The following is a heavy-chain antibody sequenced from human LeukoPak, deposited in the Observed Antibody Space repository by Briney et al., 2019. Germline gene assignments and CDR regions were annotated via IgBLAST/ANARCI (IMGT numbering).Heavy chain of an antibody. CDR3: AKDQGRDYYDTSGDQPYDY. V-gene: IGHV3-23*01. CDR1: GFIFSNYG. J-gene: IGHJ4*02. D-gene: IGHD3-22*01. CDR2: ISGSGGNA. Sequence: GGSLRLSCAASGFIFSNYGVSWVRQAPGKGLEWVSAISGSGGNAYYADSVRGRFTISRDTSKNTLYLQMSSLRAEDTAVYFCAKDQGRDYYDTSGDQPYDYWGQGTLVTVSS.